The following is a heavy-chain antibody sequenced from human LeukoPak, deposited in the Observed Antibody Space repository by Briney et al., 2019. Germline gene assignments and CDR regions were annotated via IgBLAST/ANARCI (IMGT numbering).Heavy chain of an antibody. CDR2: IYYSGST. J-gene: IGHJ5*02. CDR1: GGSXSSXSYY. D-gene: IGHD3-22*01. CDR3: ARTYYYDSSGYPPPAGWFDP. Sequence: ETLSLTCTVXGGSXSSXSYYWGWIRQPXGKXXEXXXSIYYSGSTYYNPSLKSRVTISVDKSKNQFSLKLSSVTAADTAVYYCARTYYYDSSGYPPPAGWFDPWGQGTLVTVSS. V-gene: IGHV4-39*07.